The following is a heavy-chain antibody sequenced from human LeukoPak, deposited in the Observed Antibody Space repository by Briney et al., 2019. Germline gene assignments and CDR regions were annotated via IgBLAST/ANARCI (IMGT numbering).Heavy chain of an antibody. CDR2: MNPSGGST. J-gene: IGHJ4*02. Sequence: GASVKVSCKASGYTFTSYYMHWVRQAPGQGLEWMGIMNPSGGSTSYAQKFQGRVTMTRDTSTGTIYMELSSLRSEDTALYYCAREYGTGGLDYWGQGTLVTVSS. V-gene: IGHV1-46*01. CDR3: AREYGTGGLDY. CDR1: GYTFTSYY. D-gene: IGHD2-8*02.